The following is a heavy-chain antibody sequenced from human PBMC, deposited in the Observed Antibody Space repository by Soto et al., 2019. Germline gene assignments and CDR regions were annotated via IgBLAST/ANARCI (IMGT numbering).Heavy chain of an antibody. J-gene: IGHJ4*02. Sequence: PSDTLSLTCTVSGGSISIYYWSWIRQPPGKGLEWIGYIYYSGSTNYNPSLKSRVTISVDTSKNQFSLKLSSVTAADTAVYYCARARGGSNFDYWGQGTLVTVSS. CDR2: IYYSGST. CDR3: ARARGGSNFDY. CDR1: GGSISIYY. V-gene: IGHV4-59*01. D-gene: IGHD5-12*01.